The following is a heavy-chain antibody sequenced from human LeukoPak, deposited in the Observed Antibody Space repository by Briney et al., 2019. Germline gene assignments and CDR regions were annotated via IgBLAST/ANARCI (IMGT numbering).Heavy chain of an antibody. CDR1: GFTFSSYS. V-gene: IGHV3-21*01. D-gene: IGHD3-9*01. CDR2: ISSSSSYI. J-gene: IGHJ6*02. CDR3: ARDKVNYDILTGLYYYYGMDV. Sequence: PGGSLRLSCAASGFTFSSYSMNWARQAPGKGLEWVSSISSSSSYIYYADSVKGRFTISRDNAKNSLYLQMNSLRAEDTAVYYCARDKVNYDILTGLYYYYGMDVWGQGTTVTVSS.